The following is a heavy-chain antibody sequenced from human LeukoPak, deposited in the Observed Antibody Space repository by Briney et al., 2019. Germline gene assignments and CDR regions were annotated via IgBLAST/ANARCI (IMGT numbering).Heavy chain of an antibody. Sequence: GGSLRLSCAASGFTFSSYAMHWVRQAPGKGLEWVAVISYDGSNKYYADSVKGRFTISRDNSKNTLYLQMNSLRAEDTAVYYCARAKTTSVVPAYYYYYMDVWGKGTTVTVSS. J-gene: IGHJ6*03. V-gene: IGHV3-30*01. D-gene: IGHD2-2*01. CDR2: ISYDGSNK. CDR3: ARAKTTSVVPAYYYYYMDV. CDR1: GFTFSSYA.